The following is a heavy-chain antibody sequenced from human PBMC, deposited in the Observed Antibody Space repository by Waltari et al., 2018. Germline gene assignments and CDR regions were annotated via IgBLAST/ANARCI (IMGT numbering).Heavy chain of an antibody. CDR2: INHSGST. J-gene: IGHJ5*02. D-gene: IGHD6-19*01. Sequence: QVQLQQWGAGLLKPSETLSLTCAVYGGSFSGYYWSWIRQPPGKGLEWIGEINHSGSTNYNPSLKSRGTISVDTSKNQFSLKLSSVTAADTAVYYCASESSGWYMWFDPWGQGTLVTVSS. CDR3: ASESSGWYMWFDP. CDR1: GGSFSGYY. V-gene: IGHV4-34*01.